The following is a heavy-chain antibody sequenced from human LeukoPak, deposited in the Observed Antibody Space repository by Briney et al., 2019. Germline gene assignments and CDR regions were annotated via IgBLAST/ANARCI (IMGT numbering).Heavy chain of an antibody. CDR2: INPNSGGT. D-gene: IGHD2-2*01. CDR1: GYTFTGYY. CDR3: ASEFLGDIVVVPAAIGFDP. J-gene: IGHJ5*02. V-gene: IGHV1-2*02. Sequence: GASVKVSCKASGYTFTGYYMHWVRQAPGQGLEWMGWINPNSGGTNYAQKFQGRVTMTRDTSISTAYMELSRLRSDDTAVYYCASEFLGDIVVVPAAIGFDPWGQGTLVTVSS.